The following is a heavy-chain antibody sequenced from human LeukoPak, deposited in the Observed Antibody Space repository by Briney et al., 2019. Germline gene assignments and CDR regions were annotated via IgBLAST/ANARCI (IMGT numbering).Heavy chain of an antibody. Sequence: GGSLRLSCAASGFTFSSYEMNWVRQAPGKGLEWVSYISTSGSNKYYADSVKGRFTISRDNAKNSLYLQMNSLRAEDTAVYHCARGGWYVGFDFWGQGTLATVSS. CDR1: GFTFSSYE. CDR2: ISTSGSNK. D-gene: IGHD6-19*01. J-gene: IGHJ4*02. V-gene: IGHV3-48*03. CDR3: ARGGWYVGFDF.